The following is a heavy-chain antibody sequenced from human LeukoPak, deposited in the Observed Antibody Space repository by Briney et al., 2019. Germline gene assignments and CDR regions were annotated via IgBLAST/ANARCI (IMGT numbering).Heavy chain of an antibody. J-gene: IGHJ5*02. V-gene: IGHV1-2*02. CDR1: GYTFTGYY. D-gene: IGHD3-10*01. Sequence: ASVKVSCKASGYTFTGYYMHWVRQAPGQGLEWMGWINPNSGGTNYAQKFQGRVTITADKSTSTAYMELSSLRSEDTAVYYCARKATMVRGENWFDPWGQGTLVTVSS. CDR2: INPNSGGT. CDR3: ARKATMVRGENWFDP.